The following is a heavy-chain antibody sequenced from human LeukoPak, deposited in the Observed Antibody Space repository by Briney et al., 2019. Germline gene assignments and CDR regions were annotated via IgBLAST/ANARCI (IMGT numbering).Heavy chain of an antibody. J-gene: IGHJ4*02. CDR1: GFTFSNYN. V-gene: IGHV3-7*01. CDR2: IKEAGSDK. Sequence: GGSLRLSCAASGFTFSNYNMNWVRQAPGKGLEWVANIKEAGSDKYYVDSVKGRFTISRDNANNSLYLQMNNLRGEDTAVYYCARDHGSSGWYGHYFDYWGQGILVTVSS. D-gene: IGHD6-19*01. CDR3: ARDHGSSGWYGHYFDY.